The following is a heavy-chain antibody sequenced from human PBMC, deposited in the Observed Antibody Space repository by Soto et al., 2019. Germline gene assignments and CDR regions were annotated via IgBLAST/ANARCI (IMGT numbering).Heavy chain of an antibody. CDR1: GYTFSAYY. CDR3: ARGRTFAYDTSGYSVY. V-gene: IGHV1-2*02. D-gene: IGHD3-22*01. CDR2: INPKSGGT. Sequence: QVHLVQSGAEVKKPGASVKVSCKTSGYTFSAYYMHWVRQAPGQGLEWMGWINPKSGGTLYAQKFQGRVTMTRDTSISTAYMELSRLRSDDTAVYYCARGRTFAYDTSGYSVYWGQGTLVTVSS. J-gene: IGHJ4*02.